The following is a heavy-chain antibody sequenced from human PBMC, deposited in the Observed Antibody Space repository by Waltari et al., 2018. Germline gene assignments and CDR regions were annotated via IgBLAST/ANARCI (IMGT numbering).Heavy chain of an antibody. D-gene: IGHD1-1*01. CDR3: ASDLPDGGYTWNDRHWYFAL. CDR2: IKQDESEG. CDR1: GFSVSNYW. Sequence: EVQLVESGGGLVQPGGSLRLSCAASGFSVSNYWMSWVRQAAGKGRGGGANIKQDESEGYYVDSVKGRFTISRDNAKNSVYLQMNSLRVEDTAGYYCASDLPDGGYTWNDRHWYFALWGRGTLVTVSS. J-gene: IGHJ2*01. V-gene: IGHV3-7*01.